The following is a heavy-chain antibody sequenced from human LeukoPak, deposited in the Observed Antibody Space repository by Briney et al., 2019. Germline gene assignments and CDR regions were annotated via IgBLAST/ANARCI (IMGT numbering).Heavy chain of an antibody. V-gene: IGHV4-59*05. Sequence: PSETLSLTCAVYGGSFSGYNSTWIRQPPGKGLEWIGSIYFSGTTSYNPSLKSRVTISVDTSNNQFSLRLSSVTAADTAVYYCAKRGGFGYTFDYWGQGTLVTVSS. CDR3: AKRGGFGYTFDY. D-gene: IGHD5-18*01. CDR1: GGSFSGYN. CDR2: IYFSGTT. J-gene: IGHJ4*02.